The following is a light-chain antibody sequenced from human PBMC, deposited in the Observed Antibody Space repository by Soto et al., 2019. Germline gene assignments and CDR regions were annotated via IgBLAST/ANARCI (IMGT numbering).Light chain of an antibody. CDR1: EPIDRY. CDR3: QRTYNAPFT. J-gene: IGKJ3*01. CDR2: AAS. V-gene: IGKV1-39*01. Sequence: DIQMTQSPSSVSALIGDRVTITCRASEPIDRYLSWYQQRPGKAPRVLIIAASDLQSGDTSRFSGSGSGTDFTITISSLEPEEFASYYYQRTYNAPFTFGRGTKEELK.